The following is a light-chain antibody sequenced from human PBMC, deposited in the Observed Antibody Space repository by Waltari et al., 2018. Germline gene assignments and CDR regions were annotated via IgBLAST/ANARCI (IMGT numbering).Light chain of an antibody. Sequence: QSALTHPASVSGSPGQSNIISCTVTGSALGGYSYFSWYHQHPGITPNLMIYDVSERPSGVSNRFSGSKSGNTASLTISGLQAEDEADYYCSSYSSTSTLIFGGGTKLTVL. CDR2: DVS. CDR3: SSYSSTSTLI. CDR1: GSALGGYSY. J-gene: IGLJ2*01. V-gene: IGLV2-14*01.